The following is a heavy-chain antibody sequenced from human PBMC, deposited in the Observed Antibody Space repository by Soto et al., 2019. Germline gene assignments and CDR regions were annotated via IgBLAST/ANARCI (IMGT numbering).Heavy chain of an antibody. J-gene: IGHJ4*02. CDR1: GFTFSSYG. CDR2: ISHDGSKT. V-gene: IGHV3-30*03. D-gene: IGHD2-8*01. CDR3: ARDNTKYFDY. Sequence: GGSLRLSCAASGFTFSSYGIHWVRQAPGKGLEWVAVISHDGSKTNYADSVKGRFTISRDNSKDTVYLQMNSLRAEDTAVYYCARDNTKYFDYWGQGTLVTVSS.